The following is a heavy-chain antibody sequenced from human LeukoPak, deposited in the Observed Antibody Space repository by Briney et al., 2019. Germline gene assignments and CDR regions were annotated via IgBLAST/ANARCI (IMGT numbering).Heavy chain of an antibody. Sequence: PLGTLSLTCAVSGGSISNENWWSWVRQPPGKGLEWIGEIHHRGGTNYNPSLRSRVTISIDTSKNQFSLKLTSVTAADTAVYYCATPNDAFNIWGQGTMVTVSS. CDR2: IHHRGGT. CDR1: GGSISNENW. CDR3: ATPNDAFNI. J-gene: IGHJ3*02. V-gene: IGHV4-4*02.